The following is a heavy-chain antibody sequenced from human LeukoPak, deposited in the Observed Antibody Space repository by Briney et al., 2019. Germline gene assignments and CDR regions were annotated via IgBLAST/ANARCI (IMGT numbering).Heavy chain of an antibody. CDR1: GGSMTRYY. V-gene: IGHV4-59*08. D-gene: IGHD2-21*01. CDR2: IFYTGDS. Sequence: PSETLSLTCTFSGGSMTRYYWTWIRQPPGKGLEWIGYIFYTGDSNHNPSFKSRVSISLDTSKDQISLKLSSVTAADTAVYYCARHRFASPLDSWGQGTLVTVSS. J-gene: IGHJ4*02. CDR3: ARHRFASPLDS.